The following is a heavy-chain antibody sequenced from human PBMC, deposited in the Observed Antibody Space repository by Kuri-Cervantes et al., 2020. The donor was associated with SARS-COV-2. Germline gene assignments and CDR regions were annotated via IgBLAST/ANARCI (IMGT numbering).Heavy chain of an antibody. V-gene: IGHV4-34*01. CDR3: ARHRPTSGYFQH. Sequence: ESLKISCTVSGGSISTYYWTWIRQPPGKGLEWIGEINHSGSTNYNPSLKSRVTISVDTSKNQFSLRLSSVTAADTAVYYCARHRPTSGYFQHWGQGTLVTSPQ. CDR2: INHSGST. J-gene: IGHJ1*01. CDR1: GGSISTYY. D-gene: IGHD2-2*01.